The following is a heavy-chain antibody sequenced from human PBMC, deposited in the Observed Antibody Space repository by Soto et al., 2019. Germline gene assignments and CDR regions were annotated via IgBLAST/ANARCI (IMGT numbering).Heavy chain of an antibody. D-gene: IGHD6-19*01. V-gene: IGHV3-33*01. Sequence: GGSLRLSCAASGFTFSTYGFNWVRQAPGKGLEWVAVIWYDGNTKYYADSVKGRFTISRDNSKNTLYLQMNSLTAEDTAVYYCARPLVAPVAGPYYYGMDVWGQGTTVTVSS. J-gene: IGHJ6*02. CDR2: IWYDGNTK. CDR3: ARPLVAPVAGPYYYGMDV. CDR1: GFTFSTYG.